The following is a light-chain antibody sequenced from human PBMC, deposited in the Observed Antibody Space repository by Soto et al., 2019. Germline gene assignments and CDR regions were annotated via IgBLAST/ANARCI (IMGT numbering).Light chain of an antibody. CDR3: QQSNRYPLT. V-gene: IGKV1-9*01. J-gene: IGKJ5*01. Sequence: DIQLTQSPSFLSASVGDRVTITCRASPAIPSYLAWYQLKLGKAPKLLLYGTSTLQSGVPSRFSGSGSGTEFTLTISSLQPEDFATYFCQQSNRYPLTFGQGTRLEIK. CDR1: PAIPSY. CDR2: GTS.